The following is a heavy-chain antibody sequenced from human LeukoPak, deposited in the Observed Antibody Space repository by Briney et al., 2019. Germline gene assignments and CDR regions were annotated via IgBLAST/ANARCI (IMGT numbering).Heavy chain of an antibody. CDR3: ARNTQVRGVINLRYGMDV. Sequence: SVKVSRKASGGTFSSYAISWVRQAPGQGLEWMGGIIPIFGTANYAQKFQGRVTITADKSTSTAYMELSSLRSEDTAVYYCARNTQVRGVINLRYGMDVWGKGTTVTVSS. D-gene: IGHD3-10*01. V-gene: IGHV1-69*06. J-gene: IGHJ6*04. CDR2: IIPIFGTA. CDR1: GGTFSSYA.